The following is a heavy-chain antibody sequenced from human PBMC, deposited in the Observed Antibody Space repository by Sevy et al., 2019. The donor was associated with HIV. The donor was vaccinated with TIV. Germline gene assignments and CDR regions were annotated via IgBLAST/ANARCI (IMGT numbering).Heavy chain of an antibody. J-gene: IGHJ6*03. CDR2: IKQDGSEK. V-gene: IGHV3-7*01. D-gene: IGHD5-12*01. CDR1: GFTFSSYW. CDR3: ARVVATATARKHPNYYYYYMDV. Sequence: GGSLRLSCAASGFTFSSYWMSWVRQAPGKGLEWVANIKQDGSEKYYVDSVKGRFTISRDNAKNSLYLQMNSLRAEDTAVDYSARVVATATARKHPNYYYYYMDVWGTGTTVTVSS.